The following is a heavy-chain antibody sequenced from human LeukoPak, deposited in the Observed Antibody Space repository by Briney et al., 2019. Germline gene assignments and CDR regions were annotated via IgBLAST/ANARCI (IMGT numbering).Heavy chain of an antibody. CDR2: IHPSGGST. CDR1: GDTFSSNY. D-gene: IGHD6-19*01. Sequence: ASVKVSCKASGDTFSSNYVQWVRQAPGQGLEWMGIIHPSGGSTTYAQKFQGRVTMTRDTSTRTVYMELSSLRSEDTAVYYCARVRFSSGWYIAFDMWGQGTVVTVSS. V-gene: IGHV1-46*01. CDR3: ARVRFSSGWYIAFDM. J-gene: IGHJ3*02.